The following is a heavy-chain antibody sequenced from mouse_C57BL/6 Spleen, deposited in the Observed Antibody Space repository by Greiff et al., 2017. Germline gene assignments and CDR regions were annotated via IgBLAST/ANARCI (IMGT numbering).Heavy chain of an antibody. D-gene: IGHD2-1*01. CDR2: IDPSDSYT. Sequence: QVQLQQPGAELVRPGTSVKLSCKASGYTFTSYWMHWVKQRPGQGLEWIGVIDPSDSYTNYTQKFKGKATLTVDTSSSTAYMQLSSLTSEDSAVYYCARSGGNYYAMDYWGQGTSVTVSS. V-gene: IGHV1-59*01. CDR1: GYTFTSYW. CDR3: ARSGGNYYAMDY. J-gene: IGHJ4*01.